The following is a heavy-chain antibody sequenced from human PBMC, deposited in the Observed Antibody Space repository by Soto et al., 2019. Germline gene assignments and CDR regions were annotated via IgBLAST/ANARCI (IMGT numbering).Heavy chain of an antibody. D-gene: IGHD4-17*01. CDR1: GGSISSYY. Sequence: QVQLQESGPGLVKPSETLSLTCTVSGGSISSYYWSWIRQPPGKGLEWIGYIYYSGSTNYNPSLKSRVTISVDTSKNQFSLKLSSVTAADTAVYYCARDYGGNSYYYCGMDVWGQGTTVTVSS. V-gene: IGHV4-59*01. J-gene: IGHJ6*02. CDR3: ARDYGGNSYYYCGMDV. CDR2: IYYSGST.